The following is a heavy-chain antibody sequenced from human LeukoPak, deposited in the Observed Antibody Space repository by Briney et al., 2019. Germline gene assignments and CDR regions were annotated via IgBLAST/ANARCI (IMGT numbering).Heavy chain of an antibody. CDR1: GDPITNSRFY. J-gene: IGHJ3*02. D-gene: IGHD2-15*01. CDR2: IYFSGLT. Sequence: SETLSLTCSVSGDPITNSRFYWGWVRQSPGRGLEWIGVIYFSGLTYYNPSLKSPVTLSVDTSRNQFSLKLSSVTAADTAVYYCASRGFKGAFDIWGQGTMVTLSS. CDR3: ASRGFKGAFDI. V-gene: IGHV4-39*01.